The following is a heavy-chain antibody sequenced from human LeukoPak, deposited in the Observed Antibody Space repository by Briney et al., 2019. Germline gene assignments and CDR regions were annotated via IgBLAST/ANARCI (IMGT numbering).Heavy chain of an antibody. CDR2: ISSSSSHI. D-gene: IGHD2-21*01. J-gene: IGHJ4*02. Sequence: GGSLRLSCAASGLILRNHSMNWVRQAPGKRLEWISYISSSSSHIYYADSVKGRFTISRDNAKNSLYLQMNSLRAEDTAVYYCASERGPLSIVTGYWGQGTLVTVSS. CDR1: GLILRNHS. CDR3: ASERGPLSIVTGY. V-gene: IGHV3-48*01.